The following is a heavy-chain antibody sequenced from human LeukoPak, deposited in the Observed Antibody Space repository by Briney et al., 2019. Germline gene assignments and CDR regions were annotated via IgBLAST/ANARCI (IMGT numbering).Heavy chain of an antibody. J-gene: IGHJ4*02. Sequence: SVKVSCKASGGTFSSYAISWVRQAPGQGLEWMGRMIPICGTASYAQKFQGRVTITTDESTSTAYMELSSMRSEDTAVYYCAREGGIAARPVDYWGQGTLVTVSS. CDR1: GGTFSSYA. CDR2: MIPICGTA. V-gene: IGHV1-69*05. CDR3: AREGGIAARPVDY. D-gene: IGHD6-6*01.